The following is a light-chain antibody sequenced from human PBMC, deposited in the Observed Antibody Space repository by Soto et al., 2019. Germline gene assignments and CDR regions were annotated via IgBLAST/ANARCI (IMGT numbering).Light chain of an antibody. Sequence: EIVMTQSPATLSVSPGEGATLFCRASQSVSSNLAWYQQKPGQAPRLLIYGASTRATGIPARFSGSGSGTQFTLTISSLQSEDFVVYYCQHYNYLPPYTFGKGTKLEIK. CDR2: GAS. J-gene: IGKJ2*01. CDR3: QHYNYLPPYT. CDR1: QSVSSN. V-gene: IGKV3-15*01.